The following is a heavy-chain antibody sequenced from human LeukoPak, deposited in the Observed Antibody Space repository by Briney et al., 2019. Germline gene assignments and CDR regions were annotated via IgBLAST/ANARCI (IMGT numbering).Heavy chain of an antibody. Sequence: GGSLRLSCAASGFTVSSNYMSCVRQAPGEGLEWGSVIYSGGSTYYADSVKGRFTISRDNSKNTLYLQMNSLRAEDTAVYYCARDRWDYGSGFWYFDLWGRGTLVPVSS. V-gene: IGHV3-53*01. CDR3: ARDRWDYGSGFWYFDL. CDR1: GFTVSSNY. CDR2: IYSGGST. D-gene: IGHD3-10*01. J-gene: IGHJ2*01.